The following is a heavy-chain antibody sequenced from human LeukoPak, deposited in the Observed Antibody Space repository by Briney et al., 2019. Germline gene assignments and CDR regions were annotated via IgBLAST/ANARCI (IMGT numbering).Heavy chain of an antibody. Sequence: CGPTVVNPTQTLTLTCTFSGVSVSTSGGGVGWIGQPPGKALEWLALIYWNDDKRYSPSLKSRLTIAKDTSKNQVVLTMTNMHAVDTATYYCAHTLDPSWFDPWGKRTLVTVSS. V-gene: IGHV2-5*01. D-gene: IGHD1-1*01. CDR3: AHTLDPSWFDP. CDR1: GVSVSTSGGG. CDR2: IYWNDDK. J-gene: IGHJ5*02.